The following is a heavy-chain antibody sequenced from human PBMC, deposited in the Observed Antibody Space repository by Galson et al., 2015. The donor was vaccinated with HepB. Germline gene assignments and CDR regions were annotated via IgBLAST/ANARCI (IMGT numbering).Heavy chain of an antibody. CDR3: AKDRRDSSGYGYCFDY. Sequence: SLRLSCAASGFTFSSYAMSWVRQAPGKGLEWVSAISGSGGSTYYADSVKGRFTISRDNSKNTLYLQMNSPRAEDTAVYYCAKDRRDSSGYGYCFDYWGQGTLVTVSS. CDR1: GFTFSSYA. J-gene: IGHJ4*02. D-gene: IGHD3-22*01. V-gene: IGHV3-23*01. CDR2: ISGSGGST.